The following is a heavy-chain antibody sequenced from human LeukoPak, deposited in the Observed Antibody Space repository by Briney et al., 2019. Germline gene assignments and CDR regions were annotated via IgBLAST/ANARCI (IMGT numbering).Heavy chain of an antibody. CDR3: ARYYDILTGYSTFDY. CDR1: GFAFSSYW. D-gene: IGHD3-9*01. V-gene: IGHV3-7*03. CDR2: IKKDGSEK. J-gene: IGHJ4*02. Sequence: GGSLRLSCAASGFAFSSYWMSWVRQAPGKGLEWVANIKKDGSEKYYVDSVKGRFTISRDNAKNSLYLQMNSLRAEDTAVYYCARYYDILTGYSTFDYWGQGTLVTVSS.